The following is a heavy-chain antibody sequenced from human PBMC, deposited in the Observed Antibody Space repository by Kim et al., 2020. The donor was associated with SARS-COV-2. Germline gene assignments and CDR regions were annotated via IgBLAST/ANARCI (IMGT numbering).Heavy chain of an antibody. Sequence: ADSVKARFNISRDNANDSLYLQMNSLRAEDTALYHCARPSGYDGRGAFDIWGQGTMVTVSS. V-gene: IGHV3-20*01. J-gene: IGHJ3*02. CDR3: ARPSGYDGRGAFDI. D-gene: IGHD5-12*01.